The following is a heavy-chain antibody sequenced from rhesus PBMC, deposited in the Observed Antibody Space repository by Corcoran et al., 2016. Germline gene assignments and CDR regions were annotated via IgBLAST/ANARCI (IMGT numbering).Heavy chain of an antibody. CDR3: ARETPTGVIDY. J-gene: IGHJ4*01. CDR1: GGSTSDYSS. D-gene: IGHD3-34*01. Sequence: QVQLQESGPGLGMPSETLSLTCAVSGGSTSDYSSWSWIRQPPGKGLGWLGQIYCGSGSTYYNPSLKSRVTVSKDTSKNQFSLKLSSVTAADTAVYYCARETPTGVIDYWGQGVLVTVSS. CDR2: IYCGSGST. V-gene: IGHV4S7*01.